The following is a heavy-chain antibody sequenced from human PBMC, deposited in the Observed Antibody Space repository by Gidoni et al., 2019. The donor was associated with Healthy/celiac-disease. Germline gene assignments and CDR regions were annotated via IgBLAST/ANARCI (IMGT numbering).Heavy chain of an antibody. CDR3: AKDMKDFWSSYYFDY. J-gene: IGHJ4*02. CDR1: VFPLADYS. CDR2: ISWDGGST. V-gene: IGHV3-43*01. D-gene: IGHD3-3*01. Sequence: EVQLVESGGVVVLPGGSLRLSCSASVFPLADYSMHWVRQAPGKGLEWVSIISWDGGSTYYADSVKGRFTISRDNSKNSLYLQMNSLRTEDTALYYCAKDMKDFWSSYYFDYWGQGTLVTVSS.